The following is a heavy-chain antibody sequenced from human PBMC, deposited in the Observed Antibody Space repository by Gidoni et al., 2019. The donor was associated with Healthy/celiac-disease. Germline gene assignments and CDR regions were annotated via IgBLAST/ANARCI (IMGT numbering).Heavy chain of an antibody. CDR2: ISGSGGST. CDR3: ARGYYYDSSGYSLDY. V-gene: IGHV3-23*01. Sequence: EVQLLESGGGLVQPGGSLRLSCAASGFTFSSYAMSWVRQAPGKGLEWVSAISGSGGSTYYADSVKGRFTISRDNSKNTLYLQMNSLRAEDTAVYYCARGYYYDSSGYSLDYWGQGTLVTVSS. CDR1: GFTFSSYA. J-gene: IGHJ4*02. D-gene: IGHD3-22*01.